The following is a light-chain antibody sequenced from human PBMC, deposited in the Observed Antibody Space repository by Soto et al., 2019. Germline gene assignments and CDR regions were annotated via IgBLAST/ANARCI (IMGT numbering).Light chain of an antibody. CDR3: HQLNDFPPT. Sequence: DIQMTQSPSSLSASVGDRVTLTCRASETISTFLNWYQHKPGRAPKLLIYAASRLQSGVPSRFSGSGSGTVFSLIINSLQPEDFATYFCHQLNDFPPTFGGGTKVEI. CDR2: AAS. V-gene: IGKV1-39*01. CDR1: ETISTF. J-gene: IGKJ4*01.